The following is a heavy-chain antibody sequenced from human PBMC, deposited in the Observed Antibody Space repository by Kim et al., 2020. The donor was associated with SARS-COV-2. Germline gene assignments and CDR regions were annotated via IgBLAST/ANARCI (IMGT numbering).Heavy chain of an antibody. CDR2: INPSGGST. CDR3: ARERGIVGSQAAFDI. V-gene: IGHV1-46*01. J-gene: IGHJ3*02. D-gene: IGHD1-26*01. Sequence: ASVKVSCKASGYTFTSYYMHWVRQAPGQGLEWMGIINPSGGSTSYAQKFQGRVTMTRDTSTSTVYMELSSLRSDDTAVYYCARERGIVGSQAAFDIWGQGTMVTVSS. CDR1: GYTFTSYY.